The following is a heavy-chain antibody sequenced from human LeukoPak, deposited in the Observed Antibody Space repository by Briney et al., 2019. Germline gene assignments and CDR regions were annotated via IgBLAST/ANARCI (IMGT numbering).Heavy chain of an antibody. D-gene: IGHD6-19*01. CDR1: GYTPTNYA. Sequence: ASVKVSCKASGYTPTNYAIHWVRQAPGQRLEWMGWFNSDTGNTEYSQKFQGRVTISRDTSANTAYMELNRLRPEDTAVFYCVRGGPNKSGWTLDYWGQGTLVTVSS. CDR3: VRGGPNKSGWTLDY. V-gene: IGHV1-3*01. CDR2: FNSDTGNT. J-gene: IGHJ4*02.